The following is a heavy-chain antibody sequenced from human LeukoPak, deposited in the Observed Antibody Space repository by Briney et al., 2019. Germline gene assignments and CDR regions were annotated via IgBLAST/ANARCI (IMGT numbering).Heavy chain of an antibody. CDR3: ARDAATINFDY. D-gene: IGHD5-24*01. J-gene: IGHJ4*02. CDR1: GYTFTGYS. V-gene: IGHV7-4-1*02. Sequence: GASVKVSCKASGYTFTGYSINWVRQAPGQGLEWMGWINIYTGNPTYAQGFTGRLVFSLDTSVSTAYLQISSLKAEDTAVYYCARDAATINFDYWGQGTLVTVSS. CDR2: INIYTGNP.